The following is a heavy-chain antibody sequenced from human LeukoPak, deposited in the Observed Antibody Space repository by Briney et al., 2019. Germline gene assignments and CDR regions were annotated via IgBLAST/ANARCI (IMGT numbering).Heavy chain of an antibody. Sequence: PGGSLRLSCAASGFTFSSYEMTWVRQAPGKGLEWVSYISSSGSTIYYADSVKGRFTISRDNAKNSLYLQMNSLRAEDTAVYYCARRSYYNGGYFDYWGQGTLVTVSS. V-gene: IGHV3-48*03. CDR1: GFTFSSYE. J-gene: IGHJ4*02. D-gene: IGHD3-10*01. CDR2: ISSSGSTI. CDR3: ARRSYYNGGYFDY.